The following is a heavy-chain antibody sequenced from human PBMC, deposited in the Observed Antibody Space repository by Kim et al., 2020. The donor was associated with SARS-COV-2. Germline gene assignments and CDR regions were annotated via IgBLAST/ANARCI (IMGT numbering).Heavy chain of an antibody. CDR1: GFTFSSYA. D-gene: IGHD3-22*01. CDR3: ARGYYDSSRLYQ. Sequence: GGSLRLSCAASGFTFSSYAMHWVRQAPGKGLEWVAVISYDGSNKYYADSVKGRFTISRDNSKNTLYLQMNSLRAEDTAVYYCARGYYDSSRLYQWGQGTL. V-gene: IGHV3-30*04. J-gene: IGHJ4*02. CDR2: ISYDGSNK.